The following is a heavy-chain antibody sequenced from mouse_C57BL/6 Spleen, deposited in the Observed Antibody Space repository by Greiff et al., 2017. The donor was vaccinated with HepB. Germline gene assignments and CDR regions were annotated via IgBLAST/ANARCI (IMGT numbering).Heavy chain of an antibody. J-gene: IGHJ4*01. Sequence: VQLQQSGTELVKPGASVKLSCKASGYTFTSYWMHWVKQRPGQGLEWIGNINPSNGGTNHNEKFKSKATLTVDKSSSTAYMQLSSLTSEDSAVYYCARGVPRADYAMDYWGQRTSVTVSS. D-gene: IGHD5-1*01. CDR3: ARGVPRADYAMDY. CDR1: GYTFTSYW. CDR2: INPSNGGT. V-gene: IGHV1-53*01.